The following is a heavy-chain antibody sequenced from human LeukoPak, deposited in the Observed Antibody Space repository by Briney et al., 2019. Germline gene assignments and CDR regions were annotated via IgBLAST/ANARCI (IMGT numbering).Heavy chain of an antibody. CDR2: ISGSGGST. D-gene: IGHD3-3*01. CDR1: GFTFSSYA. CDR3: ANAYDFWSGYHGAFDY. J-gene: IGHJ4*02. Sequence: PGGSLRLSCAASGFTFSSYAMSWVRQAPGKGLEWVSAISGSGGSTYYADSVKGRFTISRDNSKNTLYLQMNSLRAEDTAVYYCANAYDFWSGYHGAFDYWGQGTLVTVSS. V-gene: IGHV3-23*01.